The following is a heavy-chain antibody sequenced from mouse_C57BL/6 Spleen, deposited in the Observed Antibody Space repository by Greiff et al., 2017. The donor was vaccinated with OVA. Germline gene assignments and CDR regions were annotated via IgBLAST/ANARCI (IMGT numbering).Heavy chain of an antibody. CDR3: ARRGAYYDYDEGGFDY. J-gene: IGHJ2*01. CDR1: GYTFTGYW. CDR2: ILPGSGST. V-gene: IGHV1-9*01. Sequence: VQLQQSGAELMKPGASVKLSCKATGYTFTGYWIEWVKQRPGHGLEWIGEILPGSGSTNYNEKFKGKATFTADTSSNTAYMQLSSLTTEDSAIYYCARRGAYYDYDEGGFDYWGQGTTLTVSS. D-gene: IGHD2-4*01.